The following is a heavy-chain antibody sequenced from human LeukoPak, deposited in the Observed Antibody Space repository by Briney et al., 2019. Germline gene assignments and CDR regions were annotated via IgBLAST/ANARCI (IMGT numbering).Heavy chain of an antibody. V-gene: IGHV1-69*06. CDR2: IIPILGTA. D-gene: IGHD1-1*01. CDR1: GGTFSSYA. Sequence: SVKVSCKASGGTFSSYAISWVRQAPGQGLEWMGGIIPILGTANYAQKFQGRVTITADKSTSTAYMELSSLRSEDTAVYFCARGRVSSSTWYSTYYYYFYMDVWGKGTTVTVSS. J-gene: IGHJ6*03. CDR3: ARGRVSSSTWYSTYYYYFYMDV.